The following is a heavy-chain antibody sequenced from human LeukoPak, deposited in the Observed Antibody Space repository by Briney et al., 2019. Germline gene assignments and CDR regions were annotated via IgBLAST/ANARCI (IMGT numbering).Heavy chain of an antibody. Sequence: ASVKVSCKASGYTFTGYYMHWVRQAPGQGLEWMGWINPNSGGTNYAQKFQGWVTMTRDTSISTAYMELSRLRSDDTAVYYCAREREAPGIAAAGDFDYWGQGTLVTVSS. CDR2: INPNSGGT. J-gene: IGHJ4*02. V-gene: IGHV1-2*04. CDR1: GYTFTGYY. D-gene: IGHD6-13*01. CDR3: AREREAPGIAAAGDFDY.